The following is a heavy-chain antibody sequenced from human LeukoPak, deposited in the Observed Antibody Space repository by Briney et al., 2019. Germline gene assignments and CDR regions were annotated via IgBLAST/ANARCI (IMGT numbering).Heavy chain of an antibody. Sequence: GGSLRLSCAASGFTVSSNYMSWVRQAPGKGLEWVSVIYSGGTTYYADSVKGRFTISRDNSKNTLYLQMNSLRAEDTAVYSCAKDHFNSGYYVVWGQGTLVTVSS. CDR1: GFTVSSNY. CDR2: IYSGGTT. D-gene: IGHD3-22*01. V-gene: IGHV3-53*01. CDR3: AKDHFNSGYYVV. J-gene: IGHJ4*02.